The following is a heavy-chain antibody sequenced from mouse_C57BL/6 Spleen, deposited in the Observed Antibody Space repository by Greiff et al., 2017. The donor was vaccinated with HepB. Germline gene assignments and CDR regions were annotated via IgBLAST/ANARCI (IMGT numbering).Heavy chain of an antibody. CDR3: AKTLDLYYYGSSNWYFDV. CDR1: GYTFTDHT. D-gene: IGHD1-1*01. V-gene: IGHV1-78*01. Sequence: VQLRQSDAELVKPGASVKISCKVSGYTFTDHTIHWMKQRPEQGLEWIGYIYPRDGSTKYNEKFKGKATLTADKSSSTAYMQLNSLTSEDSAVYFCAKTLDLYYYGSSNWYFDVWGTGTTVTVSS. J-gene: IGHJ1*03. CDR2: IYPRDGST.